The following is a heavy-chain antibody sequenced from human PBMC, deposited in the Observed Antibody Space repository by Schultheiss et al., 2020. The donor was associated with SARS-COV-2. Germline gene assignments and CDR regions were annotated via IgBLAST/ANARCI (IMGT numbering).Heavy chain of an antibody. CDR3: ARGLGIAARLDWFDP. D-gene: IGHD6-6*01. V-gene: IGHV4-34*01. CDR2: INHSGST. J-gene: IGHJ5*02. Sequence: GSLRLSCAVYGGSFSGYYWSWIRQPPGKGLEWIGEINHSGSTNYNPSLKSRVTISVDTSKNQFSLKLSSVTAADTAVYYCARGLGIAARLDWFDPWGQGTLVTVSS. CDR1: GGSFSGYY.